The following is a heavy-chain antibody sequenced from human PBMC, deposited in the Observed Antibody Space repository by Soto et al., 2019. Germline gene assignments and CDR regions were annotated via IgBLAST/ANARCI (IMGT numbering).Heavy chain of an antibody. CDR1: GGSISSGGYY. D-gene: IGHD6-19*01. Sequence: QVQLQESGPGLVKPSQALSLTCTVSGGSISSGGYYWSWIRQHPGKGLEWIGYIYYSGSTYYNPSLKSRVTISVDTSKNQFSLKLSSVTAADTAVYYCATAIAVAGRDAFDIWGQGTMVTVSS. V-gene: IGHV4-31*03. CDR2: IYYSGST. J-gene: IGHJ3*02. CDR3: ATAIAVAGRDAFDI.